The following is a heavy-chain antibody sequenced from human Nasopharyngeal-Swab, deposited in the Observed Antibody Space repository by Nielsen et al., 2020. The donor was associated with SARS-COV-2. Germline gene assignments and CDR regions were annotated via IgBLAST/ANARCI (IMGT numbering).Heavy chain of an antibody. Sequence: ASVKVSCKASGYTFTRHYIHWVRQAPGQGLEWMGIINPGGGSARYSQNFQGRVIMTRDTSTNTVYMELYSLTSEDTAVYYCARGGDPREVVAATDCFDPWCQGTLVTVSS. CDR1: GYTFTRHY. V-gene: IGHV1-46*01. D-gene: IGHD2-15*01. J-gene: IGHJ5*02. CDR3: ARGGDPREVVAATDCFDP. CDR2: INPGGGSA.